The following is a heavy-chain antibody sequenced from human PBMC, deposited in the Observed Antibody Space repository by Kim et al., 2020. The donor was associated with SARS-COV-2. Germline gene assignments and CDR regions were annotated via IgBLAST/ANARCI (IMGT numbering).Heavy chain of an antibody. Sequence: GGSLRLSCAASGFTVSSNYMSWVRQAPGKGLEWVSVIYSGGSTYYADSVKGRFTISRDNSKNTLYLQMNSLRAEDTAVYYCARVTTDYYYYGMDVWGQGTTVTVSS. CDR2: IYSGGST. J-gene: IGHJ6*02. CDR3: ARVTTDYYYYGMDV. CDR1: GFTVSSNY. D-gene: IGHD4-17*01. V-gene: IGHV3-53*01.